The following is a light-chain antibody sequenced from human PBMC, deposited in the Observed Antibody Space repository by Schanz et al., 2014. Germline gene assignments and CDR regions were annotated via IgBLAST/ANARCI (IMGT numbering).Light chain of an antibody. V-gene: IGLV2-8*01. J-gene: IGLJ3*02. CDR1: SSDVGGYNY. CDR3: SSHTSDNTWV. Sequence: QSALTQPPSASGSPGQSVTISCTGTSSDVGGYNYVSWYQQHPGKAPKLMIYEVSQRPSGVPDRFSGSKSGNTASLTISGLQAEDEADYFCSSHTSDNTWVFGGGTKLTVL. CDR2: EVS.